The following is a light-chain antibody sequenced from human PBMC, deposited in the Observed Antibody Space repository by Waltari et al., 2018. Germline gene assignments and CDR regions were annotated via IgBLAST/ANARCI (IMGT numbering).Light chain of an antibody. Sequence: ETVLTQSPGTLSLSPGERATLSCRASQSVYSNFLAWYQQKPGQAPSLLSYAASSRATGIPDRFSGSGAGTDFTLTISGLEPEDFAVYYCQQYGNSPRTFGPGTTVEI. V-gene: IGKV3-20*01. CDR3: QQYGNSPRT. CDR1: QSVYSNF. J-gene: IGKJ3*01. CDR2: AAS.